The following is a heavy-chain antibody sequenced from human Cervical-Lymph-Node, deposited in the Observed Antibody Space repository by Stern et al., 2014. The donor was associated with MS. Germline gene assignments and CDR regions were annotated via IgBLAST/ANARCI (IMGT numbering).Heavy chain of an antibody. CDR3: ARDPHIAVAGTGGGFDP. J-gene: IGHJ5*02. CDR1: GYTFTNYG. D-gene: IGHD6-19*01. CDR2: ISGYNDDT. Sequence: VQLVESGPEVKKPGASVKVSCKASGYTFTNYGISWVRQAPGQGLEWMGWISGYNDDTNYVEKCQGRVTMTKDTSTGTAYMELRSLRSDDTAVYYCARDPHIAVAGTGGGFDPWGQGTLVTVSS. V-gene: IGHV1-18*01.